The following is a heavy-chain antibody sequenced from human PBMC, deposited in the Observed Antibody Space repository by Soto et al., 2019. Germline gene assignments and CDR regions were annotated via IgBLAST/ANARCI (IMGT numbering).Heavy chain of an antibody. CDR3: AKFYCISTMCQAPAAKSTGGFEI. D-gene: IGHD2-2*01. Sequence: EPQLLESGGGLGHPGGSLRLSCAASGFTFGSYGMSWVRQAPGKGLEWVAAISGSGVSTYYADSVRGRSTISRDNSKKTVDLQMNSLRAEDTAVYYCAKFYCISTMCQAPAAKSTGGFEIWGQGTLVTVSS. CDR2: ISGSGVST. CDR1: GFTFGSYG. V-gene: IGHV3-23*01. J-gene: IGHJ3*02.